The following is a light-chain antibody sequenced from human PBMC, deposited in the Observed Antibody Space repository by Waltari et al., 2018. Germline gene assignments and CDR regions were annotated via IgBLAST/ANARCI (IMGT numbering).Light chain of an antibody. CDR2: DAS. CDR3: QQRSNWPPLT. J-gene: IGKJ5*01. Sequence: EIVLTQSPATLSLSPGERATLSCRASQSVSSYLAWYQQKPGQAPRLLIYDASNRATGIPARVSGSGSGTDFTLTISSLEPEDFAVYYCQQRSNWPPLTFGQGTRLEIK. V-gene: IGKV3-11*01. CDR1: QSVSSY.